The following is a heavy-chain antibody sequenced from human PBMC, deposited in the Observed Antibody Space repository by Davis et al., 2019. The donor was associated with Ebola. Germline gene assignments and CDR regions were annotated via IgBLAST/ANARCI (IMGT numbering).Heavy chain of an antibody. V-gene: IGHV3-53*01. D-gene: IGHD3-10*01. Sequence: GGSLRLSCAASGFTVSINYMSWVRQAPGKGLEWVSVIFTGGTTYYADSVKGRFSISRDNSKNTLYLQMNSLRAEDTAVYYCARDPAGSGTKPYYYYMDVWGKGTTVTVSS. J-gene: IGHJ6*03. CDR3: ARDPAGSGTKPYYYYMDV. CDR2: IFTGGTT. CDR1: GFTVSINY.